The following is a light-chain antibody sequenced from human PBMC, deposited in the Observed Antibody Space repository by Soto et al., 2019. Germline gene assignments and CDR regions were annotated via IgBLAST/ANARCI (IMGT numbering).Light chain of an antibody. J-gene: IGKJ2*01. CDR2: WAS. CDR1: QSVLYSSNNKNY. CDR3: QQYCTTPYT. V-gene: IGKV4-1*01. Sequence: DIVMTQSPDSLAVSLGERATINCKSSQSVLYSSNNKNYLAWYQQKPGQPPKLLIYWASTRESGVPDRFSGSGSGTDFTLTINSLQAEDVAVYYCQQYCTTPYTFGQGTKLEIK.